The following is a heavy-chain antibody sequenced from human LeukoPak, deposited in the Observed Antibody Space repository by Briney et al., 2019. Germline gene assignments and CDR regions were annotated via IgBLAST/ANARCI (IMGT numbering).Heavy chain of an antibody. CDR3: ARDRLEGYMDV. Sequence: PSETLSLTCSVSGGSISHYYFSWIRQPPGKGLEWIGYIFYNGSTYFNPSLKKRLTMSVDTSQKEFSLKLSSVTAADTAVYYCARDRLEGYMDVWGKGTTVTVSS. CDR1: GGSISHYY. J-gene: IGHJ6*03. CDR2: IFYNGST. D-gene: IGHD3-3*01. V-gene: IGHV4-59*12.